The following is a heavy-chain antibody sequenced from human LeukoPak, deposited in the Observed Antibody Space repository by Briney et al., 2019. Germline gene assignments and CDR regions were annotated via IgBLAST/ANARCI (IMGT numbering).Heavy chain of an antibody. CDR3: ARGLPYYYGSGVPGYFQH. CDR1: GGSISSGGYY. D-gene: IGHD3-10*01. CDR2: IYYSGST. Sequence: PSETLSLTCTVPGGSISSGGYYWSWIRQHPGKGLEWIGYIYYSGSTYYNPSLRSRVTISVDTSKNQFPLKLSSVTAADTAVYYCARGLPYYYGSGVPGYFQHWGQGTLVTVSS. J-gene: IGHJ1*01. V-gene: IGHV4-31*03.